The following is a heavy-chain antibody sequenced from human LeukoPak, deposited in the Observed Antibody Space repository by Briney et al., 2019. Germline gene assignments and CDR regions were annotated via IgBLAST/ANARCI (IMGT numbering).Heavy chain of an antibody. J-gene: IGHJ4*02. CDR1: GGSISSYH. D-gene: IGHD6-6*01. CDR2: IYYSGST. Sequence: SETLSLTCTVSGGSISSYHWSWIRQPPGKGLEWIGYIYYSGSTNYNPSLKSRVTISVDTSKNQFSLKLSSVTAADTAVYYCARGDSSSSSFDYWGQGTLVTVSS. CDR3: ARGDSSSSSFDY. V-gene: IGHV4-59*01.